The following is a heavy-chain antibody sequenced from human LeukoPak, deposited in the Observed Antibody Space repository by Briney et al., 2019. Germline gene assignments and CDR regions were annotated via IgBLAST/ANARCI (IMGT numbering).Heavy chain of an antibody. CDR2: IRFDGSNG. V-gene: IGHV3-30*02. D-gene: IGHD2-2*01. CDR3: AKDGYCSSTSCYPLIDY. Sequence: GGSLRLSCVASGFIFSSYDIHRVRQAPGKGLEWVAFIRFDGSNGYYTDSVKGRFTISRDNSKNTLYLQMNSLRAEDTAVYYCAKDGYCSSTSCYPLIDYWGQGTLVTVSS. CDR1: GFIFSSYD. J-gene: IGHJ4*02.